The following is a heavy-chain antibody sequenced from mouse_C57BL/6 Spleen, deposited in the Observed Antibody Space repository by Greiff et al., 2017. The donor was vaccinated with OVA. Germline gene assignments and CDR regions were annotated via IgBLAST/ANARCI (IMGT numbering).Heavy chain of an antibody. V-gene: IGHV5-17*01. J-gene: IGHJ3*01. Sequence: EVMLVESGGGLVKPGGSLKLSCAASGFTFSDYGMHWVRQAPEKGLEWVAYISRGSSTIYYADTVKGRFTISRDNAKNTLFLQMTSLRSEDTAMYYCAREVTTGGFAYWGQGTLVTVSA. CDR2: ISRGSSTI. CDR1: GFTFSDYG. CDR3: AREVTTGGFAY. D-gene: IGHD2-2*01.